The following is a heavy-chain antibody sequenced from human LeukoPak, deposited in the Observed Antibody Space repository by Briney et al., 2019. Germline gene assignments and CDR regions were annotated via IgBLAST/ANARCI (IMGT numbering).Heavy chain of an antibody. Sequence: TSETLSLTCTVSGGSISGHYWSWIRQSPGKGLEWIGFMNYSGNTNSNPSLRGRVTISMDTSKNQFSLKMSSVTAADTAVYYGARDSPFEWDVFGDSFDIWGQGTVVTVSS. CDR1: GGSISGHY. J-gene: IGHJ3*02. CDR2: MNYSGNT. V-gene: IGHV4-59*11. CDR3: ARDSPFEWDVFGDSFDI. D-gene: IGHD1-26*01.